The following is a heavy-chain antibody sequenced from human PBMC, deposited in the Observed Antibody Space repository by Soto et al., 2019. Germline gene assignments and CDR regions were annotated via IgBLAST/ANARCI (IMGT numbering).Heavy chain of an antibody. CDR2: INHSGRT. D-gene: IGHD6-13*01. CDR3: ASCNIAAALLY. J-gene: IGHJ4*02. Sequence: QVQLQQWGAGLLKPSETLSLTCAVYGGSISGHYWNWIRQPPGKGLEWVGEINHSGRTNYNPSLKSHVTISLDTSKNHFSLNLGSVTAADTAVYFCASCNIAAALLYLGQGTLVTVSS. V-gene: IGHV4-34*01. CDR1: GGSISGHY.